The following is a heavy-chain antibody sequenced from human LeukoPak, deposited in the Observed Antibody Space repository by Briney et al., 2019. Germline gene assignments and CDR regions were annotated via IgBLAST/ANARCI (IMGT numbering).Heavy chain of an antibody. CDR3: ARLGYCSSTSCPQGPEVDY. J-gene: IGHJ4*02. D-gene: IGHD2-2*01. Sequence: ASVKVSCKASGYTFTGYYIHWLRQPPAQGLEWMGRINPNRCGTNYAQELQGRVTMTRDTSISTAYMELSRLRSDDTAVYYCARLGYCSSTSCPQGPEVDYWGQGTLVTVSS. CDR1: GYTFTGYY. CDR2: INPNRCGT. V-gene: IGHV1-2*06.